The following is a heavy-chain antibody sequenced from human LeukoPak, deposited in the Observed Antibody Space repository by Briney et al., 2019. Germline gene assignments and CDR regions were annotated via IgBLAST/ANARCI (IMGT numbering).Heavy chain of an antibody. V-gene: IGHV4-59*08. CDR1: GGSITSYY. CDR2: IYYSGST. D-gene: IGHD5-18*01. J-gene: IGHJ4*02. CDR3: ARHSSRGFSYDFDY. Sequence: PSETLSLTCTVSGGSITSYYWSWIRQPPGEGLEWIGYIYYSGSTNYNPSLKSRVTISVDTSKNQFSLKLSSVTAADTAVYYCARHSSRGFSYDFDYWGQGTLVTVSS.